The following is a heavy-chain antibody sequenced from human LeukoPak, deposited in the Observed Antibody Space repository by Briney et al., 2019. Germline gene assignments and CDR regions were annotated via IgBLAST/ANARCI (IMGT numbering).Heavy chain of an antibody. V-gene: IGHV3-7*01. CDR3: ARDSSWYSGGSDY. J-gene: IGHJ4*02. CDR2: IKQDGSEK. CDR1: EFTVQNNY. D-gene: IGHD6-13*01. Sequence: PGGSLTLSCVVSEFTVQNNYMSWVRQAPGKGLEWVANIKQDGSEKYYVDSVKGRFTISRDNAKNSLYLQMNSLRAEDTAVYYCARDSSWYSGGSDYWGQGTLVTVSS.